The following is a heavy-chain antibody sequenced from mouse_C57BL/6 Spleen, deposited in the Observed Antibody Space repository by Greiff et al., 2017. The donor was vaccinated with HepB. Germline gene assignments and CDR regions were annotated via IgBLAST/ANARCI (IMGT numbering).Heavy chain of an antibody. CDR3: ERSGGNYEGFAY. CDR2: IYPSDSET. Sequence: QVQLQQPGAELVRPGSSVKLSCKASGYTFTSYWMDWVKQRPGQGLEWIGNIYPSDSETHYNQKFKDKAKLTVDKSSSTAYMQLSSLTSEDSAVYYLERSGGNYEGFAYWPQGPLVTVSA. J-gene: IGHJ3*01. D-gene: IGHD2-1*01. CDR1: GYTFTSYW. V-gene: IGHV1-61*01.